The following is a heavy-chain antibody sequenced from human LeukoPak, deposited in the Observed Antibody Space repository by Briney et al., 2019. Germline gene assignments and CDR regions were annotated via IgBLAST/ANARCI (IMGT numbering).Heavy chain of an antibody. D-gene: IGHD5-24*01. J-gene: IGHJ4*02. CDR2: IHSTGTT. CDR1: GGSISSYY. V-gene: IGHV4-4*09. Sequence: SETLSLSFTVSGGSISSYYWRWIRQPPGKELQWIGYIHSTGTTKFNPSLESRVTMSVDTSKNQFSLKLSSVTAADTAVYYCARHARRDAYNPNDYWGQGTLVTVSS. CDR3: ARHARRDAYNPNDY.